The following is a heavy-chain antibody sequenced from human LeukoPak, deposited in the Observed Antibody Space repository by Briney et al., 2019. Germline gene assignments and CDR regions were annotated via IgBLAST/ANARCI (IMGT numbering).Heavy chain of an antibody. CDR2: ISYDGSNK. CDR3: ARDMTYGGNPGNWYFDL. Sequence: PGRSPRLSCAASGFSFSSYEMYWVRQAPGKGLEWVAVISYDGSNKYYADSVKGRFTISRDNSKNTLYLQMNSLRAEDTAVYYCARDMTYGGNPGNWYFDLWGRGTLVTVSS. CDR1: GFSFSSYE. J-gene: IGHJ2*01. V-gene: IGHV3-30-3*01. D-gene: IGHD4-23*01.